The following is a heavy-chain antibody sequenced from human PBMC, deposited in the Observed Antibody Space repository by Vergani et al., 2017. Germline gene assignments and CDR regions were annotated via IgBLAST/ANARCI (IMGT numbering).Heavy chain of an antibody. CDR3: AREPSDQFQWFDP. D-gene: IGHD2-21*01. J-gene: IGHJ5*02. CDR1: GGSISSYY. Sequence: QVQLQESGPGLVKPSETLSLTCTVSGGSISSYYWSWIRQPPGKGLEWIGYIYYSGSTKYNPSLKSRVTISVDTSKNQFSLKVSSVTAADTAGYYCAREPSDQFQWFDPWGQGTLVTVSS. CDR2: IYYSGST. V-gene: IGHV4-59*01.